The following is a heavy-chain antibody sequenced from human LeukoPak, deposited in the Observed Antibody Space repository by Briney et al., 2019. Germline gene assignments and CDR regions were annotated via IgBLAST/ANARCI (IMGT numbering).Heavy chain of an antibody. V-gene: IGHV1-46*01. Sequence: ASVKVSCKASGYTFTSYYMHWVRQAPGQGLEWMGIINPSGGSTSYAQKFQGRVTMTRDMSTSTVYMELSSLRSEDTAVYYCARISHSGSLDMYFDIWGQGTMVTVSS. D-gene: IGHD1-26*01. CDR2: INPSGGST. CDR3: ARISHSGSLDMYFDI. J-gene: IGHJ3*02. CDR1: GYTFTSYY.